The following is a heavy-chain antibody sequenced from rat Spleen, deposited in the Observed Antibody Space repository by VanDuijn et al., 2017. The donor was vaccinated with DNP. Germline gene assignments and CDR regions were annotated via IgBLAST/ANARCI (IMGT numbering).Heavy chain of an antibody. J-gene: IGHJ2*01. Sequence: EVQLVESGGGLVQPGRSLKLSCAASGFSFSDYAMAWVRQAPKKGLEWVATINYDGSRTYYRDSVRGRFIISRDNAKSTLYLQVDSLRSEDTATYYCARHEGLYSGFPDYFDYWGQGVMVTVSS. CDR1: GFSFSDYA. CDR3: ARHEGLYSGFPDYFDY. CDR2: INYDGSRT. V-gene: IGHV5-7*01. D-gene: IGHD4-4*01.